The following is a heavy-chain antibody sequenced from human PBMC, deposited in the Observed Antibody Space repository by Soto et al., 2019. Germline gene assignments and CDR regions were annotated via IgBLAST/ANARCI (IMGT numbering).Heavy chain of an antibody. V-gene: IGHV4-34*01. CDR3: ARGSATGYGFDY. Sequence: SETLSLTCAVYGGSFSSYYWNWIRQPPGKGLEWIGEIHHSGSTKYYPSLKSRVTLSVDTPKNQFSLKLTSVTAADTAVYYCARGSATGYGFDYWGQGTLVT. CDR1: GGSFSSYY. CDR2: IHHSGST. J-gene: IGHJ4*02. D-gene: IGHD3-9*01.